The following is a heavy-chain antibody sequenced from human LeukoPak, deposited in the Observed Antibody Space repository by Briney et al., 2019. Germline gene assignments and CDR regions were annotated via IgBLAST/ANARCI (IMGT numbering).Heavy chain of an antibody. CDR1: GFTFSSYA. CDR3: AKAYCSSTSCYNDY. J-gene: IGHJ4*02. D-gene: IGHD2-2*01. Sequence: PGGSLRLSCAASGFTFSSYAMSWVRQAPGKGLEWVSAISGSGGSTYYADSVKGRFTISRDNSKNTLYLQMNSLRAEDTAVYYCAKAYCSSTSCYNDYWGQGTLVTVSS. V-gene: IGHV3-23*01. CDR2: ISGSGGST.